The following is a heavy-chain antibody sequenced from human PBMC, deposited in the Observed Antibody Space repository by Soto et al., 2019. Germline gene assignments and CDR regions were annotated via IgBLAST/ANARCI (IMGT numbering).Heavy chain of an antibody. CDR1: GYTFTGYY. Sequence: ASVKVSCKASGYTFTGYYMHWVRQAPGQGLDWMGWINPNSGGTNYAQKFQGWVTMTRDTSISTAYMELSRLRSDDTAVYYCALQHYDYIWGSYSPRGFDPWGQGTLVTVSS. V-gene: IGHV1-2*04. CDR2: INPNSGGT. D-gene: IGHD3-16*01. CDR3: ALQHYDYIWGSYSPRGFDP. J-gene: IGHJ5*02.